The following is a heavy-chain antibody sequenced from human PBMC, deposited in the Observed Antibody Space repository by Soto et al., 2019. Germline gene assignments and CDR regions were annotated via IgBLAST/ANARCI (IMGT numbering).Heavy chain of an antibody. CDR1: GYTFTSYG. J-gene: IGHJ5*02. D-gene: IGHD6-13*01. CDR3: ARDERAAAGTGWFDP. V-gene: IGHV1-18*01. Sequence: ASVKVSCKASGYTFTSYGISWVRQAPGQGLEWMGWISAYNGNTNYAQKLQGRVTMTTDTSTSTAYMELRSLRSDDTAVYYCARDERAAAGTGWFDPWGQGTLVTVSS. CDR2: ISAYNGNT.